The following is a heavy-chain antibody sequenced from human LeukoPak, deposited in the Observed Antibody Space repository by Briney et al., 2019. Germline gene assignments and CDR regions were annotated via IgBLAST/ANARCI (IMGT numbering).Heavy chain of an antibody. J-gene: IGHJ4*02. CDR3: ARGVGVNSRPDY. CDR2: ISVNNGNT. CDR1: GYTFTNYG. V-gene: IGHV1-18*01. Sequence: ASVKVSCKASGYTFTNYGITWVRQAPGQGLEWMGWISVNNGNTKHAQKFRDRVTMTTDTSTSTAYLELRSLKSDDTAVYFCARGVGVNSRPDYWGQGTLVTVSS. D-gene: IGHD1-26*01.